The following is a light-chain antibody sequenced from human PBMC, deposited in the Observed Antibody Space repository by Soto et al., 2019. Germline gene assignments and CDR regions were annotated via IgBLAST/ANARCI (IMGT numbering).Light chain of an antibody. CDR3: QQSYSTPRT. V-gene: IGKV4-1*01. J-gene: IGKJ1*01. Sequence: DIVMTQSPDSLAVSLGERATINCKSSQSVLYSSNKKNYLAWYQQKSGQSPKVLIYWASTRESGVPDRFSGSGSGTDFTLTISSLQAEDAAVYYCQQSYSTPRTFGQGTTLEIK. CDR2: WAS. CDR1: QSVLYSSNKKNY.